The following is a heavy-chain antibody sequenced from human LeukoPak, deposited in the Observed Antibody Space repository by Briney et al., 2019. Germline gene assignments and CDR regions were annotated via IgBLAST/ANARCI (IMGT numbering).Heavy chain of an antibody. V-gene: IGHV3-48*01. Sequence: PGGSLRLSCAASGFTFNSYSINWVRQAPGKGLEWVSYISSSTGSTIYYADSEKGRFTISRDNARNSMYLQMNSLRVEDTAVYYCARDPAVGHVYWYFDLWGRGTLVTVSS. J-gene: IGHJ2*01. CDR2: ISSSTGSTI. CDR1: GFTFNSYS. CDR3: ARDPAVGHVYWYFDL. D-gene: IGHD3-10*02.